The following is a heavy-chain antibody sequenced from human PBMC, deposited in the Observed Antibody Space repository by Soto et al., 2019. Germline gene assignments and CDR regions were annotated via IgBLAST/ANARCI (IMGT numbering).Heavy chain of an antibody. Sequence: ASVRVSCKASGYTFTSYGISWVRQAPGQGLEWMGWISAYNGNTNYAQKLQGRVTMTTDTSTSTAYMELRSLRSDDTAVYYCARAEYYYDSSGYYKADAAFYYFDYWGQGTLVTVSS. V-gene: IGHV1-18*04. CDR2: ISAYNGNT. CDR1: GYTFTSYG. D-gene: IGHD3-22*01. J-gene: IGHJ4*02. CDR3: ARAEYYYDSSGYYKADAAFYYFDY.